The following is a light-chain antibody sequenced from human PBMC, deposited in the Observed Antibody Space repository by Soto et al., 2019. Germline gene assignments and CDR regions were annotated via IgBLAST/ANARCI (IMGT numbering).Light chain of an antibody. J-gene: IGKJ1*01. CDR2: WAS. V-gene: IGKV4-1*01. CDR1: QSVLYSSNNKNC. CDR3: QQYYSTPLT. Sequence: DIVMTQSPDSLAVSLGERATINCKSSQSVLYSSNNKNCLAWYQQKPGQPPKLLIYWASTRESGVPDRFSGSGSGTDFTLTISSLQAEDVAVYYCQQYYSTPLTFGQGTKVEIK.